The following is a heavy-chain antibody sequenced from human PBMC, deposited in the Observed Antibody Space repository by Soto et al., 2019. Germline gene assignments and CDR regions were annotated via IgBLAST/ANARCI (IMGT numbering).Heavy chain of an antibody. J-gene: IGHJ2*01. CDR1: GGSINNNDYY. V-gene: IGHV4-30-4*01. CDR3: ARMSYYYDKWYFDL. Sequence: QLQESGPGLVKPSQTLSLTCTVSGGSINNNDYYWNWIRQTPGKGLEWIGYVYYSGSTYYIPSLESRLSMSIDKSKNQFSLRLNSVIAADADIYYCARMSYYYDKWYFDLWGRGTLVAVSS. D-gene: IGHD3-22*01. CDR2: VYYSGST.